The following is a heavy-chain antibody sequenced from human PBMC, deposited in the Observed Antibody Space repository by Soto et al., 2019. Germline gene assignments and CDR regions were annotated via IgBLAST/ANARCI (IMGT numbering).Heavy chain of an antibody. CDR3: ARVRPPFDP. CDR2: INAYNGNT. CDR1: GYTFTSYG. Sequence: QVQLVQSGAEVKKPGASVKVSCKASGYTFTSYGISWVRQAPGQGLEWMGWINAYNGNTNYAQKHKGRVTMTTDTSTRTTYMELRSPRADDTAVYYCARVRPPFDPWGQGTLVTVSS. J-gene: IGHJ5*02. V-gene: IGHV1-18*01.